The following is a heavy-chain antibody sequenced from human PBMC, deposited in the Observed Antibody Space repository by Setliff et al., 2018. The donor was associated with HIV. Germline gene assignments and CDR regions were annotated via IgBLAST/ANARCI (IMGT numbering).Heavy chain of an antibody. CDR1: GGSFTAYH. CDR2: INHSGGT. V-gene: IGHV4-34*01. Sequence: PSEPLSLTCAVYGGSFTAYHWSWIRQPPGRGLEWIAEINHSGGTNHNPSLKSRITISVDTSKKQVSLKLTSVTAADTAIYYCARAGNFGDWDGFDVWGQGTMVTVSS. D-gene: IGHD3-10*01. CDR3: ARAGNFGDWDGFDV. J-gene: IGHJ3*01.